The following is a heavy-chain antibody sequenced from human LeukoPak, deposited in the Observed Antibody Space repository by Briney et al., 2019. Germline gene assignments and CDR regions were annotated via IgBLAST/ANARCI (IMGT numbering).Heavy chain of an antibody. D-gene: IGHD3-10*01. CDR1: GGSISSSSYY. CDR2: IYYSGST. CDR3: ARNVVVTMVRGVPVYYFDY. J-gene: IGHJ4*02. Sequence: SETLSLTCTVSGGSISSSSYYSGWIRQPPGKGLEWIGSIYYSGSTYYNPSLKSRVTISVDTSKNQFSLKLSSVTAADTAVYYCARNVVVTMVRGVPVYYFDYWGQGTLVTVSS. V-gene: IGHV4-39*01.